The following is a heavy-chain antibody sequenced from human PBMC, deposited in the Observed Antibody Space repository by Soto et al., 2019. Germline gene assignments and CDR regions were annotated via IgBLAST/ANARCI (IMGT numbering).Heavy chain of an antibody. D-gene: IGHD3-22*01. Sequence: PSETLSLTCTVSGGSISSYYWSWIRQPPGKGLEWIGYIYYSGSTNYNPSLKSRVTISVDTSKNQFSLKLSSVTAADTAVYYCARGRYYDSSGYFYFDYWGQGTLVTVSS. CDR3: ARGRYYDSSGYFYFDY. CDR1: GGSISSYY. CDR2: IYYSGST. V-gene: IGHV4-59*01. J-gene: IGHJ4*02.